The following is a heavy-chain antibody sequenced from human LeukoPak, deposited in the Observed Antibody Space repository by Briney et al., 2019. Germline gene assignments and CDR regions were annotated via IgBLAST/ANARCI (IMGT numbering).Heavy chain of an antibody. CDR3: ASDEGNYFDY. Sequence: PGGSLRLSCAASGFTFSNYNMNWVRQAPGKGLEWVSSISSSSSYMFYADSVKGRFTISRDNARNSLFLQMNSLRAEDTAIYYCASDEGNYFDYWGQGTLVTVSS. CDR1: GFTFSNYN. V-gene: IGHV3-21*01. CDR2: ISSSSSYM. J-gene: IGHJ4*02.